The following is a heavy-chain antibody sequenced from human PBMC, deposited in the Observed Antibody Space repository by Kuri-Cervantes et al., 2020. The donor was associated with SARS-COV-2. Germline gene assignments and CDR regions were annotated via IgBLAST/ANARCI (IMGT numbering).Heavy chain of an antibody. CDR2: IKSDGSST. D-gene: IGHD3-3*01. Sequence: GESLKISCAASGFTFSSYSMNWVRQAPGKGLEWVSRIKSDGSSTTYADSVKGRFTISRDNSKNTLYLQMNSLRAEDRALYYCARAHTFLEWSSDAFDIWGQGTMVTVSS. V-gene: IGHV3-74*03. J-gene: IGHJ3*02. CDR1: GFTFSSYS. CDR3: ARAHTFLEWSSDAFDI.